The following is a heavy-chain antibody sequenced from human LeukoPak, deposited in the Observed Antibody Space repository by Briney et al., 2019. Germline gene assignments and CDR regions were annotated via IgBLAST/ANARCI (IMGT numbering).Heavy chain of an antibody. CDR1: GYTFTGYY. D-gene: IGHD1-26*01. CDR2: INPNSSGT. Sequence: ASVKVSCKASGYTFTGYYMHWVRQAPGQGLEGMGRINPNSSGTNYAQKFQGRVTMTRDTSISTAYMELSRLRSDDTAVYYCARLGKSCQIDYWGQGTLVTVSS. V-gene: IGHV1-2*06. CDR3: ARLGKSCQIDY. J-gene: IGHJ4*02.